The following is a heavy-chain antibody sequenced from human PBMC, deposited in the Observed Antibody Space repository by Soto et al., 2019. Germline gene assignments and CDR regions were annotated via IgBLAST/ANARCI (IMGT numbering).Heavy chain of an antibody. D-gene: IGHD1-26*01. V-gene: IGHV4-59*01. CDR3: ARCFSENYPSHPEEQYYFDS. CDR2: IYYSGYT. CDR1: GDSIRSYY. Sequence: SDTLSLTCTVSGDSIRSYYWSWIRQPPGKGLEWIGYIYYSGYTSYNSSLKSRVTISVDTSKNQFSLKLNAVTAADTAVYYCARCFSENYPSHPEEQYYFDSWGQGTLATVSS. J-gene: IGHJ4*02.